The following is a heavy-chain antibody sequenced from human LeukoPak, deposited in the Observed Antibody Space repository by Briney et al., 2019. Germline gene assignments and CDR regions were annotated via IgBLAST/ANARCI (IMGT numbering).Heavy chain of an antibody. CDR3: ARGEWSSSPFDY. Sequence: ETLSLTCTVSGGSISSSSYYWGWVRQAPGKGLEWVSFISSSSSYIYYGDSVKGRFTISRDNAKNSLYLQMNSLRVEDTAVYYCARGEWSSSPFDYWGQGTLVTVSS. J-gene: IGHJ4*02. CDR1: GGSISSSSYY. D-gene: IGHD6-6*01. CDR2: ISSSSSYI. V-gene: IGHV3-21*01.